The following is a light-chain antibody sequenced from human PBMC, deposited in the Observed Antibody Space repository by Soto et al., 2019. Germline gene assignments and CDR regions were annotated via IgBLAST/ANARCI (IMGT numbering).Light chain of an antibody. V-gene: IGKV3-20*01. CDR2: GAS. CDR3: QQYGSSPYT. Sequence: EIVLTQTPGTLSLSPGERATLSCRASQSVTSSHLAWYQQKPGQAPRLLIYGASTRATGIPDRFSGSGSDTDFSLTIRRLDPEDFAMYYCQQYGSSPYTFGQGTKLEIK. CDR1: QSVTSSH. J-gene: IGKJ2*01.